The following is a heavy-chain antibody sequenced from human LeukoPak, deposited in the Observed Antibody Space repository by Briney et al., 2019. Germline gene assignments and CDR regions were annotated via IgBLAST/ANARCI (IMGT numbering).Heavy chain of an antibody. Sequence: SQTLSLTCTVSGGSISSGDYYWSWIRQPPGKGLEWTGYIYYSGSTYYNPSLKSRVTISVDTSKNQFSLKLSSVTAADTAEYYCARSYSNENWFDPWGQGTLVTVSS. CDR1: GGSISSGDYY. CDR2: IYYSGST. D-gene: IGHD4-11*01. J-gene: IGHJ5*02. V-gene: IGHV4-30-4*08. CDR3: ARSYSNENWFDP.